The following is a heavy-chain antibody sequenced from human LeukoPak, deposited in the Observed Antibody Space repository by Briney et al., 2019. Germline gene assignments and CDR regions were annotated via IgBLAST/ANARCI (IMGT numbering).Heavy chain of an antibody. V-gene: IGHV5-51*01. D-gene: IGHD3-10*01. Sequence: GESLKISCKASGYSFTTYWIGWVRQMPGKGLEWMGIIYPGDSDTRYSPSFQGQVAISADKSISTAYLQWSSLKASDTAMYYCARQAGSSGDPILFDYWGQGTLVTVSS. CDR3: ARQAGSSGDPILFDY. CDR2: IYPGDSDT. J-gene: IGHJ4*02. CDR1: GYSFTTYW.